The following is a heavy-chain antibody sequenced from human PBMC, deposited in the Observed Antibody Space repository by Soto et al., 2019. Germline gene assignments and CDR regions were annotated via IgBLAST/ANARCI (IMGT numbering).Heavy chain of an antibody. Sequence: QVQLVESGGGVVQPGRSLRLSCAASGFTFSSYGMHWVRQAPGKGLEWVAGISYDGSNKYYADSVKGRFTISRDNSKNTLYLHMNSLRAEDTAVYYCAKDIEVTFSWHGRGVRYYYYYCMDVWGQGTTVTVSS. CDR2: ISYDGSNK. CDR3: AKDIEVTFSWHGRGVRYYYYYCMDV. J-gene: IGHJ6*02. D-gene: IGHD3-10*01. V-gene: IGHV3-30*18. CDR1: GFTFSSYG.